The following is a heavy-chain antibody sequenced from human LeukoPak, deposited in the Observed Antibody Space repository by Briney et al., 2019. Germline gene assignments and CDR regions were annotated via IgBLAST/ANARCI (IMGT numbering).Heavy chain of an antibody. V-gene: IGHV4-59*08. J-gene: IGHJ6*02. CDR1: GGSISSYY. Sequence: SETLSLTCTVSGGSISSYYWSWIRQPPGKGLEWIGYIYYSGSTNYNPSLKSRVTISVDTSKNQFSLKLSSVTAADTAVYYCARQENHYYYGMDVWGQGTTVTVSS. CDR2: IYYSGST. CDR3: ARQENHYYYGMDV.